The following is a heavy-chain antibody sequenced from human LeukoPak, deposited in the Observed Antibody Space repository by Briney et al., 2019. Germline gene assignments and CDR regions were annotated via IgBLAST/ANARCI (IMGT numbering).Heavy chain of an antibody. CDR2: INHSGST. V-gene: IGHV4-34*01. CDR3: ARASSYYDILTGPLAVGYMDV. D-gene: IGHD3-9*01. CDR1: GGSFSGYY. Sequence: KPSETLSLTCAVYGGSFSGYYWSWIRQPPGKGLEWIGEINHSGSTNYNPSLKSRVTISVDTSKNQFSLKLSSVTAADTAVYYCARASSYYDILTGPLAVGYMDVWGKGTTVTVSS. J-gene: IGHJ6*03.